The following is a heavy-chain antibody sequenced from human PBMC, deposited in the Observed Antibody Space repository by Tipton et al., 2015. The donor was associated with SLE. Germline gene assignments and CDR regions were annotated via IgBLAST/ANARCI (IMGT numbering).Heavy chain of an antibody. CDR1: GYSISSGYY. Sequence: TLSLTCTVSGYSISSGYYWGWIRQPPGKGLEWIGSIYHSGSTYYNPSLKSRVTISVDTSKNQFSLKLSSVTAADTAVYYCARGGAAVAGTSSFQHWGQGTLVTVSS. CDR2: IYHSGST. CDR3: ARGGAAVAGTSSFQH. V-gene: IGHV4-38-2*02. J-gene: IGHJ1*01. D-gene: IGHD6-19*01.